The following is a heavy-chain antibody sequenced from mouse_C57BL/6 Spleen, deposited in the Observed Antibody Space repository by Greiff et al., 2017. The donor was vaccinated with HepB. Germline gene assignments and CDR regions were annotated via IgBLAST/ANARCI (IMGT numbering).Heavy chain of an antibody. V-gene: IGHV1-64*01. Sequence: VKLQQPGAELVKPGASVKLSCKASGYTFTSYWMHWVKQRPGQGLEWIGMIHPNSGSTNNNEKFKSKATLTVDKSSRTAYMQLSSLTSEDSAVYYGARKIQGAWFAYWGQGTLVTVSA. J-gene: IGHJ3*01. CDR3: ARKIQGAWFAY. CDR1: GYTFTSYW. D-gene: IGHD3-3*01. CDR2: IHPNSGST.